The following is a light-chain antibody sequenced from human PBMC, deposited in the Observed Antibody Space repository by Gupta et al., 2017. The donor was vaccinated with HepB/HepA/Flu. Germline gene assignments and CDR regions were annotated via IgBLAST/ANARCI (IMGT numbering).Light chain of an antibody. CDR3: QQYNSYASWT. J-gene: IGKJ1*01. CDR2: KAS. CDR1: QSINSY. V-gene: IGKV1-5*03. Sequence: DIQMTQSPSTLSASVGDRVTITCRASQSINSYLAWYQQKPGQAPKLLIYKASTLESGVPSRFSGSGFETEFASTISSLQHDDFATYFCQQYNSYASWTFGQGTKVEIK.